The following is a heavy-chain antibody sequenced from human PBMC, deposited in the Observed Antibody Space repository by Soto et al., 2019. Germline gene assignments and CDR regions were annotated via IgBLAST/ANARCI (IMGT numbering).Heavy chain of an antibody. CDR3: AKVSVNYGVDY. V-gene: IGHV3-30*18. D-gene: IGHD1-7*01. CDR1: GFTFSSYG. J-gene: IGHJ4*02. Sequence: GGSLRLSCAASGFTFSSYGMHWVRQAPGKGLEWVAVISYDGSNKYYADSVKGRFTISRDNSKNTLYLQMNSLRAEDTAVYYCAKVSVNYGVDYWGQGTLVTVSS. CDR2: ISYDGSNK.